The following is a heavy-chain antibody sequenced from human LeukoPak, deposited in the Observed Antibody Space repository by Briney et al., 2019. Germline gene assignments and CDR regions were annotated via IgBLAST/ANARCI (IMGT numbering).Heavy chain of an antibody. Sequence: SETLSLTCAVYGVSLSGNYWSWIRQPPGKGLEWIGEINRSGSTNYNPSLKSRVTIHVDTSKHQFSLQLSSVTAADTAMYYCARGKPNMVRGVIRYYYGMDVWGQGTTVTVSS. CDR3: ARGKPNMVRGVIRYYYGMDV. CDR1: GVSLSGNY. J-gene: IGHJ6*02. CDR2: INRSGST. V-gene: IGHV4-34*01. D-gene: IGHD3-10*01.